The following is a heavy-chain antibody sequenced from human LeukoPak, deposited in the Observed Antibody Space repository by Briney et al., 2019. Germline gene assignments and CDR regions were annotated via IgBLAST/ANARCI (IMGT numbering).Heavy chain of an antibody. CDR2: IYYSGST. Sequence: SETLSLTCTVSGGSISSSSYYWGWIRQPPGKGLEWIGSIYYSGSTYYNPSLKSRVTISVDTSKNQFSLKMTSVTAADTAVYYCARINTGYSSSWSPPHYFDYWGQGTLVTVSS. V-gene: IGHV4-39*07. CDR3: ARINTGYSSSWSPPHYFDY. J-gene: IGHJ4*02. CDR1: GGSISSSSYY. D-gene: IGHD6-13*01.